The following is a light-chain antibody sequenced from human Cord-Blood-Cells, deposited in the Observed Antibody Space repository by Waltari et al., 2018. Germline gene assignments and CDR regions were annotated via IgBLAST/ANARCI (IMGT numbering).Light chain of an antibody. J-gene: IGKJ4*01. CDR2: AAS. CDR1: RSISSY. Sequence: DIQMTQSPSSLSASVGDRVTITCRASRSISSYLNWYQQKPGKAPKLLIYAASSLQSGVPSSFSGSGSGTDFTLTISSLQPEDFATYYCQQSYSTPLTFGGGTKVEIK. V-gene: IGKV1-39*01. CDR3: QQSYSTPLT.